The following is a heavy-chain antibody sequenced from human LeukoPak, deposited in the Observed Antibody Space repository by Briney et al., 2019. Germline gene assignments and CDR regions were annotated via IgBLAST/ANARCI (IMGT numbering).Heavy chain of an antibody. CDR3: ARDGVNKLWNFDY. CDR1: GFTFSSYG. CDR2: IWYGGSNI. Sequence: GGSLRLSCAASGFTFSSYGMHWVRQAPGKGLEWVAVIWYGGSNIYYADSVKGRFTISRDNSKNTLYLQMNSLRAEDTAVYYCARDGVNKLWNFDYWGQGTLVTVSS. J-gene: IGHJ4*02. D-gene: IGHD2-15*01. V-gene: IGHV3-33*01.